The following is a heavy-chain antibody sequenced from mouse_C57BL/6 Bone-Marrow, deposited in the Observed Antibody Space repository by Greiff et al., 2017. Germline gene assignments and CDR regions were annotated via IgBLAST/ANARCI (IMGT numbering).Heavy chain of an antibody. D-gene: IGHD4-1*01. J-gene: IGHJ2*01. CDR2: IYPGDGDT. V-gene: IGHV1-80*01. CDR3: ARSRNWANFDY. CDR1: GYAFSSYW. Sequence: VQLQQSGAELVKPGASVKISCKASGYAFSSYWMNWVKQRPGKGLEWIGQIYPGDGDTNYNGKFKGKATLTADKSSSTAYLQLSSLTSADSAVYFCARSRNWANFDYWGQGTTLTVSS.